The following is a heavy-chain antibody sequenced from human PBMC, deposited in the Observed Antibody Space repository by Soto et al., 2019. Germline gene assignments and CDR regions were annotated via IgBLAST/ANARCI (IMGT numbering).Heavy chain of an antibody. V-gene: IGHV1-2*04. J-gene: IGHJ6*02. CDR2: INPNSGGT. D-gene: IGHD1-26*01. CDR3: ARDHSIVGAPSYYYYGMDV. CDR1: GGTFSSYT. Sequence: ASVKVSCKASGGTFSSYTISWVRQAPGQRLEWMGWINPNSGGTNYAQKFQGWVTMTRDTSISTAYMELSRLRSDDTAVYYCARDHSIVGAPSYYYYGMDVWGQGTTVTVSS.